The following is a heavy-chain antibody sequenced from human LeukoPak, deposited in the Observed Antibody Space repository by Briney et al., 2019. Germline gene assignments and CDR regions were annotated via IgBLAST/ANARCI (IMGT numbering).Heavy chain of an antibody. Sequence: PGGSLRLSCAASGFTFSSYSMNWVRQAPGKWLELVSYISSSSSTIYYADSVKGRFTISRDNAKNSLYLQMNNLRAEDTAVYYCARDFWMNYDFWSGYSPNFDYWGQGTLVTVSS. D-gene: IGHD3-3*01. CDR1: GFTFSSYS. CDR2: ISSSSSTI. CDR3: ARDFWMNYDFWSGYSPNFDY. V-gene: IGHV3-48*04. J-gene: IGHJ4*02.